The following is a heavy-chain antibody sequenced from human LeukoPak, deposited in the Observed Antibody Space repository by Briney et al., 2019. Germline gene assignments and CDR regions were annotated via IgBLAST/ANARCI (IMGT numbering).Heavy chain of an antibody. CDR1: GYTFTSYD. V-gene: IGHV1-8*01. Sequence: LRASVKVSCKASGYTFTSYDINWVRQATGQGLEWMGWMNPNSGNTGYAQKFQGRVTMTRNTSISTAYMELSSLRSEDTAVYYCAAYYYGSGSYYIYGMDVWGQGTTVTVSS. D-gene: IGHD3-10*01. J-gene: IGHJ6*02. CDR2: MNPNSGNT. CDR3: AAYYYGSGSYYIYGMDV.